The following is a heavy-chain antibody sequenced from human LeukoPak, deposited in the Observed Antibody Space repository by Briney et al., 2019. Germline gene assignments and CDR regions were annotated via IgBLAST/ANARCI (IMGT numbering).Heavy chain of an antibody. CDR2: IIPIFGTS. D-gene: IGHD6-6*01. CDR1: GGTFSTYA. J-gene: IGHJ6*03. V-gene: IGHV1-69*01. Sequence: GSSVKLSCKASGGTFSTYAISWVRQAPGQGLEWMGGIIPIFGTSNYAEKFQGRVTITADESTSTAYIELSSLNSEDTAVYYCARTIAARTYYYYYMDVWGKGTTVTVSS. CDR3: ARTIAARTYYYYYMDV.